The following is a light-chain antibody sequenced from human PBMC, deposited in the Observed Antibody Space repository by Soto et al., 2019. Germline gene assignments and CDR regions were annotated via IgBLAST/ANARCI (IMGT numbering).Light chain of an antibody. V-gene: IGLV2-23*02. CDR1: SSDVGNYNF. Sequence: QSALTQPASVSGSPGQSITISCTGTSSDVGNYNFVSWYQQHPGKAPKLMIFEVSQRPSGVSNRFSGSKSGNTASLTISGLQTEDEADYYCCSCAGINIWMFGGGTKLTVL. J-gene: IGLJ3*02. CDR3: CSCAGINIWM. CDR2: EVS.